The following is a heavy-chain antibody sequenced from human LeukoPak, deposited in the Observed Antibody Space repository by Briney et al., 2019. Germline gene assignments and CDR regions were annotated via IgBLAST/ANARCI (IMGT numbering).Heavy chain of an antibody. CDR2: VTHGGST. D-gene: IGHD3-10*01. J-gene: IGHJ5*02. V-gene: IGHV4-34*01. CDR3: ARESYLDWFDP. Sequence: SETLSLTCAVHGGSLNSYSWSWIRQPPGKGLEWIGEVTHGGSTNYNPSLKSRVTTSVDTSRNQFSLKLTSVTAADRGVYYCARESYLDWFDPWSQGTLVTVSS. CDR1: GGSLNSYS.